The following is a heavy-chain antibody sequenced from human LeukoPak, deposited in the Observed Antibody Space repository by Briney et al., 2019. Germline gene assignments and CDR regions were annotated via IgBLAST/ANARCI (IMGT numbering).Heavy chain of an antibody. CDR1: GGTFSSYA. CDR3: ARDPLTRSTVTTSDY. Sequence: SVKVSCKASGGTFSSYAISWVRQAPGQGREWMGGIIPIFGTANYAQKFQGRVTITADESTSTAYMELSSLRSEDTAVYYCARDPLTRSTVTTSDYWGQGTLVTVSS. D-gene: IGHD4-17*01. J-gene: IGHJ4*02. CDR2: IIPIFGTA. V-gene: IGHV1-69*01.